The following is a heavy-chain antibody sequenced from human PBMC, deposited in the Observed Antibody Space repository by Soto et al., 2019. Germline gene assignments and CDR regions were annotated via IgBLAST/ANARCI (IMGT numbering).Heavy chain of an antibody. Sequence: SETLSLTCTVSGGSISSGGYYRSWIRQHPGKGLEWIGYIYYSGSTYYNPSLKSRVTISVDTTKNQFSLKLSSVTAADTAVYYCARLDSSGYYYGYYFDYWGQGTLVTVSS. CDR3: ARLDSSGYYYGYYFDY. V-gene: IGHV4-31*03. CDR2: IYYSGST. CDR1: GGSISSGGYY. D-gene: IGHD3-22*01. J-gene: IGHJ4*02.